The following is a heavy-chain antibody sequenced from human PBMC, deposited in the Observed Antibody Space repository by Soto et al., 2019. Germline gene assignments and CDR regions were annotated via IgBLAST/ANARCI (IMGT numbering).Heavy chain of an antibody. CDR1: GFTFSSYA. J-gene: IGHJ6*02. CDR2: ISGSGGST. V-gene: IGHV3-23*01. D-gene: IGHD2-21*01. CDR3: AKVGVVVRIPMDV. Sequence: SGGSLRLSCAASGFTFSSYAMSWVRQAPGKGLEWVSAISGSGGSTYYADSVKGRFTISRDNSKNTLYLQMNSLRAEDTAVYYCAKVGVVVRIPMDVWGQGTTVTVSS.